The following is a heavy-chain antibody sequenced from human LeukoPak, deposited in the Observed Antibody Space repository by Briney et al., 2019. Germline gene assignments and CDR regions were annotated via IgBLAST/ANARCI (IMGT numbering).Heavy chain of an antibody. J-gene: IGHJ5*02. CDR2: INHSGST. D-gene: IGHD6-19*01. CDR3: ARVAVAGTRGWFDP. V-gene: IGHV4-34*01. CDR1: GGSFSGYY. Sequence: PSETLSLTCAVYGGSFSGYYWSWIRQPPGKGLEWIGEINHSGSTNYNPSLKSRVTISVDTSKNQFSLKLSSVTAADTAVYYCARVAVAGTRGWFDPWGQGTLVTVSS.